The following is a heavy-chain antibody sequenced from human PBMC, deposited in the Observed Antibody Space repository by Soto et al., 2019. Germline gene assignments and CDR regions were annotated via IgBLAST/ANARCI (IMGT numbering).Heavy chain of an antibody. CDR3: ARGDKGGFDL. CDR2: VTGSANNA. V-gene: IGHV3-23*01. Sequence: GGSLRLSCAASGFTFSSYAMSWVRQAPGKGLEWVSAVTGSANNANYADSVKGRFTISRDNAKNTLYLQMNSLRAEDTAVYYCARGDKGGFDLWGQGTTVTVSS. D-gene: IGHD2-21*02. CDR1: GFTFSSYA. J-gene: IGHJ3*01.